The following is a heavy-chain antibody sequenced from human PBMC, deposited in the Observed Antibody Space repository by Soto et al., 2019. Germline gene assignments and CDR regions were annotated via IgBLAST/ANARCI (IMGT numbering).Heavy chain of an antibody. CDR3: ARGLVELTTVYYYYGMDV. Sequence: SQTLSLTCAISGDSVSSNSAAWNWIRQSPSRGLEWLGRTYYRSKWYNDYAVSVKSRITINPDTSKNQFSLQLNSVTPEDTAMYYCARGLVELTTVYYYYGMDVWGQGTTVTVSS. J-gene: IGHJ6*02. CDR2: TYYRSKWYN. D-gene: IGHD4-17*01. V-gene: IGHV6-1*01. CDR1: GDSVSSNSAA.